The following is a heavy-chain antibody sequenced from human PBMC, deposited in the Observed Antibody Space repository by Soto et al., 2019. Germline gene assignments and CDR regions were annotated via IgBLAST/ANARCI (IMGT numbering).Heavy chain of an antibody. D-gene: IGHD5-18*01. CDR3: TSRRDWTAVDPLDY. CDR2: IRNKGNNYAT. V-gene: IGHV3-73*01. CDR1: GFTFSDSA. J-gene: IGHJ4*02. Sequence: GGSLRLSCAASGFTFSDSAMHWVRQASGKGLEWVGRIRNKGNNYATAYTASVKGRFTISRDDSKNTVYLQMNSLKIDDTAVYYCTSRRDWTAVDPLDYWGLGTLVNVS.